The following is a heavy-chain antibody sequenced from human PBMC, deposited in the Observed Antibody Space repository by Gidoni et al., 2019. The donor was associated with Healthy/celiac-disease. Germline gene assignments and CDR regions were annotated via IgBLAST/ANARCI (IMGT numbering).Heavy chain of an antibody. D-gene: IGHD4-17*01. V-gene: IGHV4-34*01. CDR2: INHSGST. J-gene: IGHJ6*02. Sequence: QVQLQQWGAGLLTPSETLSLTCAVYGGSFSGYYWSWIRQPPGKGLEWIGEINHSGSTNYNPSLKSRVTISVDTSKNQFSLKLSSVTAADTAVYYCASQPGKGVTISYYYYYGMDVWGQGTTVTVSS. CDR3: ASQPGKGVTISYYYYYGMDV. CDR1: GGSFSGYY.